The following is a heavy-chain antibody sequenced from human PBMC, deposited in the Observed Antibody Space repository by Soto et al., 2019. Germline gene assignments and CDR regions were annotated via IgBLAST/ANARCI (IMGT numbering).Heavy chain of an antibody. CDR1: GFTFSDSY. CDR2: IASSGSHR. CDR3: ASLGITGTTDPYYYNLDV. Sequence: GGSLRLSCEASGFTFSDSYMSWVRQSPGKGLEWVSSIASSGSHRYYTDSVKGRFTISRDNAKNSLYMQMNSLRAEDTAVYYCASLGITGTTDPYYYNLDVCGPGTTVTVS. D-gene: IGHD1-7*01. V-gene: IGHV3-21*01. J-gene: IGHJ6*02.